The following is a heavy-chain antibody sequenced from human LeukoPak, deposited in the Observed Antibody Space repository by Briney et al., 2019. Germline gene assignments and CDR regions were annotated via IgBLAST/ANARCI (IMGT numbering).Heavy chain of an antibody. CDR1: GGTFSSYA. V-gene: IGHV1-69*13. D-gene: IGHD1-26*01. Sequence: ASVKVSCKASGGTFSSYAISWVRQAPGQGLEWMGGIIPIFGTANYAQKFQGRVTITADESTSTAYMELSSLRSEDTAVYRSASTTQGELRGPPDDWGQGTLVTVSS. CDR2: IIPIFGTA. J-gene: IGHJ4*02. CDR3: ASTTQGELRGPPDD.